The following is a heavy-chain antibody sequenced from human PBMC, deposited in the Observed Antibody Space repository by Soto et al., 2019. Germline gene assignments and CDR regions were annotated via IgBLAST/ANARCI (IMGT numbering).Heavy chain of an antibody. CDR2: IYYSGST. CDR1: GGSISSSSYY. V-gene: IGHV4-39*01. D-gene: IGHD3-10*01. J-gene: IGHJ6*02. CDR3: ASPLGQVRYYGMDV. Sequence: SETLSLTCTVSGGSISSSSYYWGWIRQPPGKGLEWIGSIYYSGSTYYNPSLKSRVTISVDTSKNQFSLKLSSVTAADTAVYYCASPLGQVRYYGMDVWGQGTTVTVS.